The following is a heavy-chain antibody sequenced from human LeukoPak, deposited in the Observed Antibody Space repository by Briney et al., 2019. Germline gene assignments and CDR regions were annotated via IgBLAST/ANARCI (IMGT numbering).Heavy chain of an antibody. CDR2: MNPNSGNT. CDR1: GYTFTSYD. D-gene: IGHD6-13*01. V-gene: IGHV1-8*01. CDR3: ASGGSSRLNWFDP. Sequence: VAPVKVSCKASGYTFTSYDINWVRQATGQGLEWMGWMNPNSGNTGYAQKFQGRVTMTRNTTISTAYMELSSLRSEDTAVYYCASGGSSRLNWFDPWGQGTLVTVSS. J-gene: IGHJ5*02.